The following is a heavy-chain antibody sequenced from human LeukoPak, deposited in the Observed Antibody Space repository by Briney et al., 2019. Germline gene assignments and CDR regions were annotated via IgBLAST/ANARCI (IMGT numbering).Heavy chain of an antibody. Sequence: SETLSLTCTVSGGSISSYYWSWIRQPPGKGLEWIGYIYYSGSTYYNPSLRSRVTISVDTSKNQFSLKLSSVTAADTAVYYCARDPRRTGWFDPWGQGTLVTVSS. CDR1: GGSISSYY. V-gene: IGHV4-59*12. J-gene: IGHJ5*02. CDR3: ARDPRRTGWFDP. CDR2: IYYSGST.